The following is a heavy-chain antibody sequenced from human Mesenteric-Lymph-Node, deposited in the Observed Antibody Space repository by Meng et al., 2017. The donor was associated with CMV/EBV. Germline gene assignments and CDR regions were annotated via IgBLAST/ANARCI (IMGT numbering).Heavy chain of an antibody. V-gene: IGHV4-59*12. J-gene: IGHJ6*02. CDR3: ARGRRLDWGYCSSTSCYGGYGMDV. Sequence: SETLSLTCTVSGGSISSYHWSWIRQPPGQGLEWIGYIPYNGRTNYNPSLKSRVTISRDTSKNQFSLKLSSVTAADTAVYYCARGRRLDWGYCSSTSCYGGYGMDVWGQGTTVTVSS. CDR2: IPYNGRT. D-gene: IGHD2-2*01. CDR1: GGSISSYH.